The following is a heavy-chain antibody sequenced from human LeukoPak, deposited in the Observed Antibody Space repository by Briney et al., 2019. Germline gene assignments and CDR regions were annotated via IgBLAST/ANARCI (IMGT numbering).Heavy chain of an antibody. Sequence: ASVKVSCKASVGTFSSYAISWVRQAPGQGREWMGRIIPILGIANYAQKFQGRVTITADKSTSRAYMELSSLISEDTAVYYCARDRRELLLHYSYYGMDVWGQGTTVTVSS. CDR3: ARDRRELLLHYSYYGMDV. V-gene: IGHV1-69*04. CDR1: VGTFSSYA. J-gene: IGHJ6*02. CDR2: IIPILGIA. D-gene: IGHD1-26*01.